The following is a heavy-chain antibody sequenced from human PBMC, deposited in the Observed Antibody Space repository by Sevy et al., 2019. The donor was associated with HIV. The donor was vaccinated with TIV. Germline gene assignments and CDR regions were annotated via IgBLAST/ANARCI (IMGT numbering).Heavy chain of an antibody. CDR2: FDPEDGRT. J-gene: IGHJ4*02. V-gene: IGHV1-24*01. D-gene: IGHD3-22*01. Sequence: ASVKVSCKLSGYTLTDFSMHWVRQAPGKGLEWVATFDPEDGRTIYAQKFQGRVTMTEDTSTDTANMELNSLRSYDTAVYYCATTKDCYDSSGYPFDYWGQGTQVTVSS. CDR3: ATTKDCYDSSGYPFDY. CDR1: GYTLTDFS.